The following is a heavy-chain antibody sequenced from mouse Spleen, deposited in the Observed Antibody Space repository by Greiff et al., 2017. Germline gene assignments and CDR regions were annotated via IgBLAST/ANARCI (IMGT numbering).Heavy chain of an antibody. CDR2: ISDGGSYT. V-gene: IGHV5-4*02. Sequence: EVKLMESGGGLVKPGGSLKLSCAASGFTFSDYYMYWVRQTPEKGLEWVATISDGGSYTYYPDSVKGRFTISRDNAKNNLYLQMSSLKSEDTAMYYCARDDDYDAMDYWGQGTSVTVSS. CDR3: ARDDDYDAMDY. J-gene: IGHJ4*01. CDR1: GFTFSDYY.